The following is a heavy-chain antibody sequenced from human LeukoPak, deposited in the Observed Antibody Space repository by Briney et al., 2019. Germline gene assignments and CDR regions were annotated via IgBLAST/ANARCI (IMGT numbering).Heavy chain of an antibody. J-gene: IGHJ3*02. CDR3: ARGGYCSGGSCYRFNAFDI. D-gene: IGHD2-15*01. Sequence: PGGSLRLSCAASGFSFSSYEMNWVRQAPGKGLEGVSYISSSAITIYADSVKGRFTISRDNAKNSLYLQMNSLRAEDTALYYCARGGYCSGGSCYRFNAFDIWGQGTMVTVSS. V-gene: IGHV3-48*03. CDR2: ISSSAITI. CDR1: GFSFSSYE.